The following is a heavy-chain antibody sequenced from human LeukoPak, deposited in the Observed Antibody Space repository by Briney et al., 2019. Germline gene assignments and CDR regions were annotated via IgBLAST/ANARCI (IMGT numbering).Heavy chain of an antibody. CDR1: GGSISSGSYY. CDR2: IYTSGNT. CDR3: ARDQGASSNGWYSIAFDI. V-gene: IGHV4-61*02. D-gene: IGHD6-19*01. Sequence: SQTLSLTCTVSGGSISSGSYYWSWIRQPAGKGLEWIGRIYTSGNTNYNLSLKSRVTISVDTSKNQFSLKLSSVTAADTALYYCARDQGASSNGWYSIAFDIWGQGTMVTVSS. J-gene: IGHJ3*02.